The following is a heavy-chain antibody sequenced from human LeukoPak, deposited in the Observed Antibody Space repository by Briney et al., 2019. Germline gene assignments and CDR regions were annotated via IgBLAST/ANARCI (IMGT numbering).Heavy chain of an antibody. J-gene: IGHJ4*02. CDR1: GYTFTSYG. CDR2: ISAYNGNT. V-gene: IGHV1-18*01. CDR3: ARGAWGYDILTGSY. D-gene: IGHD3-9*01. Sequence: ASVKVSCKASGYTFTSYGISWVRQAPGQGLEWMGWISAYNGNTNYAQELQGRVTMTTDTSTSTAYMELRSLRSDDTAVYYCARGAWGYDILTGSYWGQGTLVTVSS.